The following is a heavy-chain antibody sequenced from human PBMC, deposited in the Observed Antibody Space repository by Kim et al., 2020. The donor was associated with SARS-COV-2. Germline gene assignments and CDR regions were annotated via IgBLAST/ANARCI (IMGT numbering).Heavy chain of an antibody. Sequence: GGSLRLSCAASGFTFSSYGMHWVRQAPGKGLEWVAVIWYDGSNKYYADSVKGRFTISRDNSKNTLYLQMNSLRAEDTAVYYCAREGAAAEGWFDYWGQGTLVTVSS. CDR3: AREGAAAEGWFDY. D-gene: IGHD2-2*01. CDR2: IWYDGSNK. CDR1: GFTFSSYG. J-gene: IGHJ4*02. V-gene: IGHV3-33*01.